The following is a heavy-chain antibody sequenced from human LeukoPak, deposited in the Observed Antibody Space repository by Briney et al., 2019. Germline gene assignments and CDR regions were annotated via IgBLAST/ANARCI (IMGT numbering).Heavy chain of an antibody. D-gene: IGHD2-2*01. J-gene: IGHJ4*02. CDR3: ARVGVPAAITLPGGVAGTNIDY. V-gene: IGHV1-69*01. CDR1: GGTFSSYA. Sequence: AASVKVSCKASGGTFSSYAISWVRQAPGQGLEWMGGIIPIFGTANYAQKFQGRVTITADESTSTAYMELGSLRSEDTAVYYCARVGVPAAITLPGGVAGTNIDYWGQGTLVTASS. CDR2: IIPIFGTA.